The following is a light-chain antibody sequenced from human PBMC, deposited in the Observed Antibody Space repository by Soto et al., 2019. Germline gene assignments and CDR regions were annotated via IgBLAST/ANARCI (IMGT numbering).Light chain of an antibody. J-gene: IGLJ1*01. V-gene: IGLV2-14*03. CDR1: SSDVGGYNY. Sequence: QSALTQPASVSGSPGQSITISCTGTSSDVGGYNYVSWYQQHPGKAPKLMIYDVSNRPSGVSNRFSGSKSGNTASLTISGLQAEDESAYYCSSYTGSSTYVFGPGTQVTVL. CDR2: DVS. CDR3: SSYTGSSTYV.